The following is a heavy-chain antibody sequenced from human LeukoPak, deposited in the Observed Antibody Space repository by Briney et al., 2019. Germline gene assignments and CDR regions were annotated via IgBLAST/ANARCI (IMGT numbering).Heavy chain of an antibody. D-gene: IGHD3-9*01. Sequence: GGSLRLSCAASGFTFSGAAMHWGRQASGKRLEWGGRITNKANNYATTHASSVKCRFTKSGDDSNNTAYMQMNSLKTEDTAVYYCTGTYYDILTGYYTFDYWGQGTLVTVSS. CDR2: ITNKANNYAT. V-gene: IGHV3-73*01. CDR3: TGTYYDILTGYYTFDY. J-gene: IGHJ4*02. CDR1: GFTFSGAA.